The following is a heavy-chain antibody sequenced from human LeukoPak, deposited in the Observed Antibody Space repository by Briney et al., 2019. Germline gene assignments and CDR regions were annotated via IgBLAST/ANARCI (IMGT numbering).Heavy chain of an antibody. V-gene: IGHV3-30*03. CDR2: VSRDGTDK. Sequence: GESLRLSCAASGFTFSSNYMSWVRQAPGEGLEWVAVVSRDGTDKYYADSVKGRLTISRDNSQSTLYLHMNSLSTEDTALYYCARAIRAPGTPENAFDIWGQGTMVTVSS. CDR3: ARAIRAPGTPENAFDI. J-gene: IGHJ3*02. CDR1: GFTFSSNY. D-gene: IGHD6-13*01.